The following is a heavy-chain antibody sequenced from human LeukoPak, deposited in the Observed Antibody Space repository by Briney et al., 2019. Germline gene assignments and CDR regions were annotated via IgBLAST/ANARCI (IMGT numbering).Heavy chain of an antibody. J-gene: IGHJ4*02. V-gene: IGHV4-39*01. D-gene: IGHD3-22*01. CDR1: GGSIRSSYYY. CDR2: IYDSGST. CDR3: ARGYYDNSGYSNPFDY. Sequence: SETLSLTCTVSGGSIRSSYYYWGWIRQPPGKGLEWIGSIYDSGSTYYNPSLKSRVTISVDTSKNQFSLKLNSVTAADTAVYYCARGYYDNSGYSNPFDYWGQGTLVTVSS.